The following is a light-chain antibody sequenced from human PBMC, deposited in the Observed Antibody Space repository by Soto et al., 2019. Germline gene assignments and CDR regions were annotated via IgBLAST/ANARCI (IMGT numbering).Light chain of an antibody. CDR1: QDISNY. V-gene: IGKV1-33*01. CDR2: DAS. CDR3: QQNDNFPPCP. Sequence: DIQMTQSPSSLSASVGDRVTITCQASQDISNYLNWYQQKPGKAPKLLIYDASNLETGVPSRFSGSGSGTESTHTISSLQPNHIATYDHQQNDNFPPCPLGQRTKAEI. J-gene: IGKJ1*01.